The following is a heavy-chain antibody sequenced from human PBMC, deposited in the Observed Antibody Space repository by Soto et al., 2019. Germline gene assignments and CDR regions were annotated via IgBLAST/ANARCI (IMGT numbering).Heavy chain of an antibody. Sequence: EVQLVESGGGLVQPGGSLRLSCAASGFTFSAYWMHWVRQAPGEGLVWVARIKTDGSITSYTDSVKGRFTISRDNAKNTMYLQMNSLRAEDTAVYFCARVGVGHYAFDSWGQGTLVTVSS. J-gene: IGHJ4*02. V-gene: IGHV3-74*01. D-gene: IGHD3-16*01. CDR1: GFTFSAYW. CDR3: ARVGVGHYAFDS. CDR2: IKTDGSIT.